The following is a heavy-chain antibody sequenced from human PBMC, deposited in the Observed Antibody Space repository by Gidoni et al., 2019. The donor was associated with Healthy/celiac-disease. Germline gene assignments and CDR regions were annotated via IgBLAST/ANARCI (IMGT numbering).Heavy chain of an antibody. Sequence: QVQLQESGPGLVKPSQPLSLTCTVSGCSISSGGYYWSWIRQHPGKGLEWIGYIYYSGSTYYNPSLKSRVTISVDTSKNQFSLKLSSVTAADTAVYYCARGSDYYGSGTPFDYWGQGTLVTVSS. CDR3: ARGSDYYGSGTPFDY. CDR1: GCSISSGGYY. J-gene: IGHJ4*02. V-gene: IGHV4-31*03. D-gene: IGHD3-10*01. CDR2: IYYSGST.